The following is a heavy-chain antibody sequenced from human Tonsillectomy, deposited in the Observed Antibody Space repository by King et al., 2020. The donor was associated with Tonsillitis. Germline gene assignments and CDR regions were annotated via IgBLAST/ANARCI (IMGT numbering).Heavy chain of an antibody. CDR3: VAGSGSYEWAGFDP. J-gene: IGHJ5*02. Sequence: QLVQSGAEVKKPGASVKVSCKASGYTFTSYDINWVRQATGQGLEWMGWMIPNSGNTGYAQKFQGRVTMTRNTSISTAYMELRSLRSEDTAIYYCVAGSGSYEWAGFDPWGQGTLVTVSS. V-gene: IGHV1-8*01. CDR1: GYTFTSYD. CDR2: MIPNSGNT. D-gene: IGHD3-10*01.